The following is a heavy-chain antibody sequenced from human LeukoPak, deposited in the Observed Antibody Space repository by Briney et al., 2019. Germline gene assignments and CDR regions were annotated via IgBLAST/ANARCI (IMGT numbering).Heavy chain of an antibody. Sequence: ASVKVSRKASGGTFSSYAISWVRQAPGQGLEWMGRIIPILGIANYAQKFQGRVTITADKSTSTAYMELSSLRSEDTAVYYCARDSRKDGYNDYWGQGTLVTVSS. V-gene: IGHV1-69*04. CDR2: IIPILGIA. J-gene: IGHJ4*02. CDR3: ARDSRKDGYNDY. D-gene: IGHD5-24*01. CDR1: GGTFSSYA.